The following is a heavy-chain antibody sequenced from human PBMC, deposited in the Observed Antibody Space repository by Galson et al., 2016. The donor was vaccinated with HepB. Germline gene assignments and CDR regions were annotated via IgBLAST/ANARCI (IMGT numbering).Heavy chain of an antibody. D-gene: IGHD1-26*01. J-gene: IGHJ4*02. Sequence: SETLSLTCVVSGDSISNDIWWSWVRQPPGKGLEWIGEIFHSGNANYNPSLKSRVTISADKSKNQLSLTLRSGTAADTTIYYCGRGGTYYLSFWGQGTLVTVSS. V-gene: IGHV4/OR15-8*01. CDR2: IFHSGNA. CDR1: GDSISNDIW. CDR3: GRGGTYYLSF.